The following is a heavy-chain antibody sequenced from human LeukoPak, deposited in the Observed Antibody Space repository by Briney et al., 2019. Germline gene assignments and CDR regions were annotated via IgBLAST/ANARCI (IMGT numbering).Heavy chain of an antibody. Sequence: GGSLRLSCAASGFTFSNYAMNWVRQAPGKGLEWVSTISGVGDSTYYAESVKGRFTMSRDNSKNTVYLQMNSLRAEDTAVYYCAKGPGAVVVPAAMGWDDYWGQGTLVTVSS. CDR2: ISGVGDST. V-gene: IGHV3-23*01. J-gene: IGHJ4*02. CDR3: AKGPGAVVVPAAMGWDDY. CDR1: GFTFSNYA. D-gene: IGHD2-2*01.